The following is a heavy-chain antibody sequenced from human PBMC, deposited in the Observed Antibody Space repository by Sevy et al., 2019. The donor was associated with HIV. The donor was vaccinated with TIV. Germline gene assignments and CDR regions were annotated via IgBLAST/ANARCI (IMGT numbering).Heavy chain of an antibody. D-gene: IGHD2-8*02. J-gene: IGHJ6*02. CDR1: GFSFSTYA. V-gene: IGHV3-21*06. CDR2: VSSSSTYI. CDR3: AGDLCTGGVCPRWGYYYYGMDV. Sequence: GGSLRLSCAASGFSFSTYAMNWVRQAPGKGLEWVSSVSSSSTYIYYADSVKGRFTISRDNAKNSMYLQMNSLRAEDTVVYYGAGDLCTGGVCPRWGYYYYGMDVWGQGTTVTVSS.